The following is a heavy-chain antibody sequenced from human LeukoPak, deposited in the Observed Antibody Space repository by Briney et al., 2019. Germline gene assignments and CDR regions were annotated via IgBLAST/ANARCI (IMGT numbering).Heavy chain of an antibody. D-gene: IGHD6-19*01. J-gene: IGHJ4*02. CDR2: IYHSGST. V-gene: IGHV4-38-2*01. CDR1: GYSISSGYY. Sequence: SETLSLTCAVSGYSISSGYYWGWIRQPPGKGLEWIGSIYHSGSTCYNPSLKSRVTISVDTSKNQFSLKLSSVTAADTAVYYCARLTEQCNYWGQGTLVTVSS. CDR3: ARLTEQCNY.